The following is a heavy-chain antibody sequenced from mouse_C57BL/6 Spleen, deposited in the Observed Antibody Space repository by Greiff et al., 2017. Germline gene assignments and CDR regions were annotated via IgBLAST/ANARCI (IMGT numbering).Heavy chain of an antibody. D-gene: IGHD1-1*01. V-gene: IGHV3-6*01. CDR1: GYSITSGYY. Sequence: VQLKESGPGLVKPSQSLSLTCSVTGYSITSGYYWNWIRQFPGNKLEWMGYISYDGSNNYNPSLKNRISITRDTSKNQFFLKLNSVTTEDTATYYCAREDTTVVAKGYYFDYWGQGTTLTVSS. CDR2: ISYDGSN. CDR3: AREDTTVVAKGYYFDY. J-gene: IGHJ2*01.